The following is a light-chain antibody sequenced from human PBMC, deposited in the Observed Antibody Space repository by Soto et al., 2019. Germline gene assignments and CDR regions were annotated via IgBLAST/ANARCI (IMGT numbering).Light chain of an antibody. Sequence: EIVLTKSPATLSLSPGERATLSCRASQSVSNNYLAWYQQKPGQAPRLLIYGASNRATGIPPRFSGSGSGTDFTLTISSLEPEDSAVYYCQQRHMWPITFGQGTRLEIK. CDR1: QSVSNNY. CDR2: GAS. V-gene: IGKV3-11*01. CDR3: QQRHMWPIT. J-gene: IGKJ5*01.